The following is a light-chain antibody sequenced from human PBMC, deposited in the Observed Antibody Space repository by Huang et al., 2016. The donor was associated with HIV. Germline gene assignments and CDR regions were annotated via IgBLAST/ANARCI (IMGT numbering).Light chain of an antibody. CDR3: QQGYSTPIT. CDR1: QSISSY. V-gene: IGKV1-39*01. CDR2: AGT. Sequence: DIQMTQSPSSLSASVGDRVTITCRASQSISSYLNWYQQKPGKAPKLLIYAGTSLQRGVPSRFSGSGSGTDFTLTISSLQPEDFATYYCQQGYSTPITFGQGTRLEIK. J-gene: IGKJ5*01.